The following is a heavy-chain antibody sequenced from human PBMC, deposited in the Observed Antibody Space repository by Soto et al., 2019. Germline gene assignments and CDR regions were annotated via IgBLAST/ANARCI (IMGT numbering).Heavy chain of an antibody. CDR1: GFTFSNAW. CDR2: IKRKTDGGTT. D-gene: IGHD2-21*02. Sequence: EVQLVESGGGLVKPGGSLRLSCAASGFTFSNAWMSWVRQAPGKGLEWVGRIKRKTDGGTTDYAAPVKGRFTISRDNSKNTLDVQMNRLKTQDPAVYYCATVPPTPGYCGGDFYSGDIWGQVTMVTVSS. J-gene: IGHJ3*02. CDR3: ATVPPTPGYCGGDFYSGDI. V-gene: IGHV3-15*05.